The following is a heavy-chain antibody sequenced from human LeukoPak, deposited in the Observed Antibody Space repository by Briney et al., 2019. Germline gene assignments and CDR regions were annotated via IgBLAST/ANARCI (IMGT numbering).Heavy chain of an antibody. Sequence: SETLSLTCAVSGGSISSRDYSWHWIRQPPGKGLEWIGSVYHGGTTYYNPSLKSRVSISEDRSNNQFFLKLSSVTAADTAMYFLGKIPRGKFFCLWGRGT. J-gene: IGHJ4*02. CDR1: GGSISSRDYS. D-gene: IGHD3-3*01. V-gene: IGHV4-30-2*01. CDR3: GKIPRGKFFCL. CDR2: VYHGGTT.